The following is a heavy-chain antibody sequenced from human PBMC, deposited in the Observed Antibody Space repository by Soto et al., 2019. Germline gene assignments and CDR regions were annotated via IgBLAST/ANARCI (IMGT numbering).Heavy chain of an antibody. CDR2: IYHSGST. CDR1: GGSISSGGYS. V-gene: IGHV4-30-2*01. J-gene: IGHJ3*02. CDR3: ASDSYYYDSSGNLGAFDI. Sequence: SETLSLTCAVSGGSISSGGYSWSWIRQPPGKGLYWFFYIYHSGSTYFHLFFKSRVTISVDRSKIHFSLKLSFVTPADTAVFFCASDSYYYDSSGNLGAFDIWGQGTMVTVSS. D-gene: IGHD3-22*01.